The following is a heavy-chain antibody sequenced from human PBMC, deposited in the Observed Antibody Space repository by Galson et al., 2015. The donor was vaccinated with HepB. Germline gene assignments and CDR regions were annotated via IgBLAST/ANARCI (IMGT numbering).Heavy chain of an antibody. D-gene: IGHD6-13*01. CDR2: ISYDGSNK. J-gene: IGHJ4*02. CDR3: ARGSAAPTGVVDY. Sequence: SLRLSCAASGFTFSSYAMHWVRQAPGKGLEWVAVISYDGSNKYYADSVKGRFTISRDNSKNTLYLQMNSLRAEDTAVYYCARGSAAPTGVVDYWGQGTLVTVSS. V-gene: IGHV3-30-3*01. CDR1: GFTFSSYA.